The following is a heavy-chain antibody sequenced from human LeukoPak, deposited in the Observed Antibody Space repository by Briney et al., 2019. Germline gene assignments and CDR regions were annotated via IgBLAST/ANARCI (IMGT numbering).Heavy chain of an antibody. CDR1: GYSFNDYW. Sequence: GESLKISCKGSGYSFNDYWIGWVRQMAGKGLEWMGTIYPGDSDTRYSPSFQGQVTISADKSISTAYLQWGSLKASDTAMYYCARWYSSGWYPAFAIWGQGTMVTVSS. CDR2: IYPGDSDT. CDR3: ARWYSSGWYPAFAI. J-gene: IGHJ3*02. D-gene: IGHD6-19*01. V-gene: IGHV5-51*01.